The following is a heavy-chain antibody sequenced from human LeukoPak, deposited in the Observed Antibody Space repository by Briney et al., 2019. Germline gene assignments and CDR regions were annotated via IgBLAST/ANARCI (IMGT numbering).Heavy chain of an antibody. CDR1: GGSFSGYY. CDR3: ARVLGLYYFDY. D-gene: IGHD3-22*01. CDR2: IYYSGST. Sequence: SETLSLTCAVYGGSFSGYYWSWIRQPPGKGLEWIGYIYYSGSTYYNPSLKSRVTISVDTSKNQFSLKLSSVTAADTAVYYCARVLGLYYFDYWGQGTLVTVSS. V-gene: IGHV4-34*09. J-gene: IGHJ4*02.